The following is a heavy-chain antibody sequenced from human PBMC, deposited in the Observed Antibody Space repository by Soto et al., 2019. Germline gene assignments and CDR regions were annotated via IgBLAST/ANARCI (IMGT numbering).Heavy chain of an antibody. CDR1: GSSITGSSY. CDR2: FSLNGTT. V-gene: IGHV4-4*07. J-gene: IGHJ4*02. Sequence: SETLSLTCPVSGSSITGSSYWRWIRQPAGKGLEWIGRFSLNGTTSYNPSLRSRVTMSADVSKNQFSLRLTSVTAADTALYYCAGGMTPPGAPAWYYFDSWGQGTLVTVSS. CDR3: AGGMTPPGAPAWYYFDS. D-gene: IGHD2-8*02.